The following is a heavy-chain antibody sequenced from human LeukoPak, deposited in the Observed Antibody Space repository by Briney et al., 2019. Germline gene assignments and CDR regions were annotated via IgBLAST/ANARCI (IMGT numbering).Heavy chain of an antibody. V-gene: IGHV3-48*01. CDR1: GFTFSSYS. CDR2: ISSSSSII. D-gene: IGHD2-2*01. CDR3: ASLPAAMYYYYMDV. Sequence: GGSLRLSCAASGFTFSSYSMNWVRQAPGKGLEWVSYISSSSSIIYYADSVKGRFTISRDNAKNSLYLQMNSLRAEDTAVYYCASLPAAMYYYYMDVWGKGTTVTVSS. J-gene: IGHJ6*03.